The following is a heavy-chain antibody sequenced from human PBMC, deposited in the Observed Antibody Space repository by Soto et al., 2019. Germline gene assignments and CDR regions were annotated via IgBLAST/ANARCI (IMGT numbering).Heavy chain of an antibody. J-gene: IGHJ6*02. CDR1: GGSISSYY. Sequence: QVQLQESGPGLVKPSETLSLTCTVSGGSISSYYWSWIRQPPGKGLEWIGYIYYSGRTNYNPSLQCRVTLSGVRSRDLVSLTLSSVTAADTAVYYCASGRQLATAFAQARGRDVWRQGTTVTASS. CDR3: ASGRQLATAFAQARGRDV. V-gene: IGHV4-59*01. D-gene: IGHD6-6*01. CDR2: IYYSGRT.